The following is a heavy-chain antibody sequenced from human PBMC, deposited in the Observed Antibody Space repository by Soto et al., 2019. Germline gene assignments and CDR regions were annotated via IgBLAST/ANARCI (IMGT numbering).Heavy chain of an antibody. D-gene: IGHD5-18*01. CDR3: ARERGYSYGYFDY. CDR2: INPNSGGT. CDR1: GYTFTGYY. J-gene: IGHJ4*02. Sequence: GASVKVSCKASGYTFTGYYMHWVRQAPGQGLEWMGWINPNSGGTNYAQKFQGWVTMTRDTSISTAYMELSRLRSDDTAVYYCARERGYSYGYFDYWGQGTLVTVSS. V-gene: IGHV1-2*04.